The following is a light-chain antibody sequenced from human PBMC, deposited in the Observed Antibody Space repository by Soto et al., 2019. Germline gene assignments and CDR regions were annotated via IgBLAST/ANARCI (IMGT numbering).Light chain of an antibody. CDR1: SSDVGGYNY. CDR2: EVS. Sequence: QSVLTQPASVSGSPGQSITISCTGTSSDVGGYNYVCWYQQHPGKAPKLMIYEVSNRPSGVSNRFSGSKSGNTASLTISGLQAEDEADYYCGSWDSSLSAYVFGTGTKVTVL. J-gene: IGLJ1*01. V-gene: IGLV2-14*01. CDR3: GSWDSSLSAYV.